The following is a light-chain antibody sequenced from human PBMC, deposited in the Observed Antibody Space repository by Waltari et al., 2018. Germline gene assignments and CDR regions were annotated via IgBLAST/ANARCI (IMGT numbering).Light chain of an antibody. J-gene: IGLJ2*01. V-gene: IGLV2-14*01. CDR1: SSDIGTYDF. Sequence: QSALTQPASVSGSPGQSITISCTGTSSDIGTYDFASWYQQHTGKAPKLIIFDVSRRPSGVSYRFSGSKSGNTASLTISGLQTEDEADYYCASYTSSNTLLFGGGTTLTVL. CDR2: DVS. CDR3: ASYTSSNTLL.